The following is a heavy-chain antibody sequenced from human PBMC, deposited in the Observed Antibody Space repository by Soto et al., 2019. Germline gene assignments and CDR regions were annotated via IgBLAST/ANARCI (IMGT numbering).Heavy chain of an antibody. Sequence: PVRSPSLSSAASGFTFSNYAMSLVRQAPGNGLEWVSAISGSGGSTYYADSVKGRFTISRDNSKNTLYLQMNSLRAEDTAVYYCAKDIVVVPAAMSYYYYGMDVWGQGTTVTVSS. CDR1: GFTFSNYA. CDR3: AKDIVVVPAAMSYYYYGMDV. J-gene: IGHJ6*02. CDR2: ISGSGGST. D-gene: IGHD2-2*01. V-gene: IGHV3-23*01.